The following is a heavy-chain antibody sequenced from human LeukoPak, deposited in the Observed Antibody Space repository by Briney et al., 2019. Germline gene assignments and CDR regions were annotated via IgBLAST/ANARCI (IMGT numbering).Heavy chain of an antibody. D-gene: IGHD2-2*01. CDR3: ARGRREYCTSTSCYYYFDY. CDR2: VYYSGST. CDR1: GGSISSSSYL. J-gene: IGHJ4*02. Sequence: SETLSLTCTVSGGSISSSSYLWGWIRQPPGKGRDWIGSVYYSGSTYYNPSLKSRVTMSVDTSKNQFFRKLRSVTAADTAVYYCARGRREYCTSTSCYYYFDYWGQGTLVTVSS. V-gene: IGHV4-39*01.